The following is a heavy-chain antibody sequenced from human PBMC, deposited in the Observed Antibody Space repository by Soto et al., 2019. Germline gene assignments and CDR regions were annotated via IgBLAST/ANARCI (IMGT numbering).Heavy chain of an antibody. D-gene: IGHD3-22*01. Sequence: VLLLESGGGLVQPGGSLRLSCAATGSTCSSYAMSWVRHAPGKGLEWVSAISGSGGSTYYADSVKGRFTISGDRSKNTVYLQMNSLRAEDTAVYYCAKDRYYYDSLDAFDIWGQGTMVTV. V-gene: IGHV3-23*01. CDR2: ISGSGGST. CDR3: AKDRYYYDSLDAFDI. J-gene: IGHJ3*02. CDR1: GSTCSSYA.